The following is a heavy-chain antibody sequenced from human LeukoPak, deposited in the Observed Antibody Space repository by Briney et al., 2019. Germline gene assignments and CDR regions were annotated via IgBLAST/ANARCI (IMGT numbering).Heavy chain of an antibody. Sequence: QSGGSLRLSCAASGFTFSSYWMSWVRQAPGKGLEWVANIKQDGSDRYYEASVKGQFTISRDNANNSLYLQLNSLRVEDTAVYYCARTSGGRPFEYWGQGTLVTVSS. CDR1: GFTFSSYW. D-gene: IGHD1-26*01. J-gene: IGHJ4*02. CDR3: ARTSGGRPFEY. CDR2: IKQDGSDR. V-gene: IGHV3-7*04.